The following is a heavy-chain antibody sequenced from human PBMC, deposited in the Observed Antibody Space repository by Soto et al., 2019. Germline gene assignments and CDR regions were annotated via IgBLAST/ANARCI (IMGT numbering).Heavy chain of an antibody. J-gene: IGHJ5*02. V-gene: IGHV3-30-3*01. Sequence: QVQLVESGGGVVQPGRSLRLSCAASGFTFSSYAMHWVRQAPGKGLEWVAVISYDGSNKYYADSVKGRFTISRDNSKNTLYLQMNSLRAEDTAVYYCARDREQWLVEGPWFDPWGQGTLVTVSS. CDR2: ISYDGSNK. CDR3: ARDREQWLVEGPWFDP. D-gene: IGHD6-19*01. CDR1: GFTFSSYA.